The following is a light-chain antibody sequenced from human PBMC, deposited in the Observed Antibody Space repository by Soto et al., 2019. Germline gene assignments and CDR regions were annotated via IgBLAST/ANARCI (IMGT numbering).Light chain of an antibody. CDR3: QVWDSSTVV. Sequence: SYELTQPLSVSVALGQTARITCGGNNIGSKNVQWCQQKPGQAPVLVIYRDSNRPSGIPERFSGSNSGNTATLTISRAQAGDEADYYCQVWDSSTVVFGGGTKLTVL. J-gene: IGLJ2*01. CDR2: RDS. CDR1: NIGSKN. V-gene: IGLV3-9*01.